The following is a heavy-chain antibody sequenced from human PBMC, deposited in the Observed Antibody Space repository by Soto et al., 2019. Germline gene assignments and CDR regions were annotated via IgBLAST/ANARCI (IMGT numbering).Heavy chain of an antibody. CDR2: IHSSGGT. Sequence: PSETLSLTCTVSGASMNSYHWSWIRQPAGKGLEWIGHIHSSGGTNYNPSLKSRVTMSVDTSKNQFSLRLMSLTAADTAVYYCARDQGVAAAGITWFDPWGQGSLVTSPQ. V-gene: IGHV4-4*07. CDR3: ARDQGVAAAGITWFDP. CDR1: GASMNSYH. J-gene: IGHJ5*02. D-gene: IGHD6-13*01.